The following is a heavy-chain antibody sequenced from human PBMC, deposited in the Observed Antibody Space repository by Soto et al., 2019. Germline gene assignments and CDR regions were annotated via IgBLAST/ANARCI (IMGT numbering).Heavy chain of an antibody. CDR2: ISRTGGGT. CDR1: RFTFSHYA. J-gene: IGHJ1*01. V-gene: IGHV3-23*01. D-gene: IGHD2-15*01. CDR3: ARVNWGYCSGDSCPLGSEYLQY. Sequence: EVQLSESGGRLVQPGGSLRLSCAASRFTFSHYAMTWVRQAPGKGLQWVSGISRTGGGTYYADSVKGRFTISRDNSKDRAFLQMDRLRVEDTAVYYCARVNWGYCSGDSCPLGSEYLQYWGQGTLVTVST.